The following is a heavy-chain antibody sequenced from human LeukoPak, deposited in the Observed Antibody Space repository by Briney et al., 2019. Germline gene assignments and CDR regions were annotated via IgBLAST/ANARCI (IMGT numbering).Heavy chain of an antibody. Sequence: SETLSLTCTASGGSIRTNYGSWVRQTPGKGLEWIAYINYNGNTNSNPSLKSRVTISVDTSRSQFSLKLSSVTAADTAVYYCARHGQDTGNFYAHFDYWGQGILVTVSS. J-gene: IGHJ4*02. V-gene: IGHV4-59*08. D-gene: IGHD1-26*01. CDR1: GGSIRTNY. CDR2: INYNGNT. CDR3: ARHGQDTGNFYAHFDY.